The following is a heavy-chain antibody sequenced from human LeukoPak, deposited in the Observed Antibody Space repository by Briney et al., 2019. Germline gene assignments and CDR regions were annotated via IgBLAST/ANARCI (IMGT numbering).Heavy chain of an antibody. CDR1: GGSISSYY. J-gene: IGHJ5*02. V-gene: IGHV4-59*08. CDR2: IYYSGST. D-gene: IGHD5-12*01. Sequence: PSETLSLTCTVSGGSISSYYWSWIRQPPGKGLEWIGYIYYSGSTNYNPSLKSRVTISVDMSKNQFSLNLISVTAADTAVYYCARLVATSSWFDPWGQGTLVTVSS. CDR3: ARLVATSSWFDP.